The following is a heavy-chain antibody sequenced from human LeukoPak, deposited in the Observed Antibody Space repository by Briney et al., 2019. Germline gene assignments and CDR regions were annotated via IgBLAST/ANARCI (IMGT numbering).Heavy chain of an antibody. D-gene: IGHD2-2*01. CDR3: ATTRRYCSSTSCYVTKLDY. CDR1: GYIFTSYW. CDR2: IYPGDSDT. J-gene: IGHJ4*02. Sequence: GESLKISCKGSGYIFTSYWSGWVRQMPGKGLEWMGIIYPGDSDTRYSPSFQGQVTISADKSISTAYLQWSSLKASDTAMYYCATTRRYCSSTSCYVTKLDYCGQGTLVTVSS. V-gene: IGHV5-51*01.